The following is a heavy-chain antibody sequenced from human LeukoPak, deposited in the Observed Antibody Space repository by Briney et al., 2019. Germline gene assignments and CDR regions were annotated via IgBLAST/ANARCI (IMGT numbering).Heavy chain of an antibody. CDR3: AKDRTDYFDY. J-gene: IGHJ4*02. D-gene: IGHD3/OR15-3a*01. V-gene: IGHV3-23*01. CDR2: IGGRGTTI. CDR1: GFTFSSYA. Sequence: PGGSLRLSCAASGFTFSSYAMNWVRQAPGKGLEWVSFIGGRGTTIYYADSVKGRFTISRDNYKNTLYLQMNSLRAEDTAVYYCAKDRTDYFDYRGQGTLVTVSS.